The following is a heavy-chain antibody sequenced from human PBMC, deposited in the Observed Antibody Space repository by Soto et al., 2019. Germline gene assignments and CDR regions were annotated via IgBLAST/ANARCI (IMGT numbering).Heavy chain of an antibody. Sequence: AGGSMRLSCAASGFTFRSYAMSWVRQAPGKGLEWVSAISGSGGSTYYADSVKGRFTISRDNSKNTLYLQMNSLRAEDTAVYYCAGVAAAVYFDYWGQGTLVTVSS. CDR1: GFTFRSYA. CDR2: ISGSGGST. V-gene: IGHV3-23*01. D-gene: IGHD6-13*01. J-gene: IGHJ4*02. CDR3: AGVAAAVYFDY.